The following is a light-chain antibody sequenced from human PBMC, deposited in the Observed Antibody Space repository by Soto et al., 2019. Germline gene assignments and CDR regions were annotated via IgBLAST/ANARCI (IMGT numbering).Light chain of an antibody. CDR2: TAS. J-gene: IGKJ2*01. CDR3: QQSYSTPYT. Sequence: IHMTKSPSSLPAPVGERVPITCRASQRITTYLNWYQKKPGKAPKLLISTASTLQGGVPSRFSGSGSGTDFTLTITTLQPEDFATYFCQQSYSTPYTFGQGTKLEIK. CDR1: QRITTY. V-gene: IGKV1-39*01.